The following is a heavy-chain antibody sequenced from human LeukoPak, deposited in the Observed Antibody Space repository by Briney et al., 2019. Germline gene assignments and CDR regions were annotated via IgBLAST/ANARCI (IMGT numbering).Heavy chain of an antibody. CDR1: GFTFSSYE. CDR2: ISSSGSTI. V-gene: IGHV3-48*03. CDR3: TRLRGGGSGYYYDAFDI. D-gene: IGHD3-22*01. Sequence: PGGSLRLSCAASGFTFSSYEMNWVLQAPGKGLEWVSYISSSGSTIYYADSVKGRFTISRDIAKNSLYLQMNSLRAEDTAVYYCTRLRGGGSGYYYDAFDIWGQGTMVTVSS. J-gene: IGHJ3*02.